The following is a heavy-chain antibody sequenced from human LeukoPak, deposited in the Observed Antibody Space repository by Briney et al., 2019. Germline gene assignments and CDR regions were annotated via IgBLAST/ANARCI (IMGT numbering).Heavy chain of an antibody. Sequence: GSLRLSCAASEFPVRWNYMTWVRQAPGKGLEWVSVVYSGGTTYYADSVKGRFTISRDNSNNTLFLQMNSLGAEDTALYYCARDSFGRKAFDIWGQGTMVTVSS. CDR3: ARDSFGRKAFDI. CDR1: EFPVRWNY. D-gene: IGHD3-10*01. J-gene: IGHJ3*02. CDR2: VYSGGTT. V-gene: IGHV3-53*01.